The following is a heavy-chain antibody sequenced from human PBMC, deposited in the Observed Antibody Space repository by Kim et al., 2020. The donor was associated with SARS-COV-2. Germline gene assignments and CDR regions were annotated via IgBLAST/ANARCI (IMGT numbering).Heavy chain of an antibody. CDR1: GGSFSGYY. CDR2: INHSGST. D-gene: IGHD6-19*01. V-gene: IGHV4-34*01. CDR3: ARVQSPFIAYSSGWGH. Sequence: SETLSLTCAVYGGSFSGYYWSWIRQPPGKGLEWIGEINHSGSTNYNPSLKSRVTISVDTSKNQFSLKLSSVTAADTAVYYCARVQSPFIAYSSGWGHWGQGTLVTVSS. J-gene: IGHJ4*02.